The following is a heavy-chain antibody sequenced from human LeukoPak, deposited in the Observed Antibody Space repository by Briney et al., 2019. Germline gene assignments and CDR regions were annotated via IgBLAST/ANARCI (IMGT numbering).Heavy chain of an antibody. CDR2: LSWDDDK. V-gene: IGHV2-5*02. CDR3: AHSPRYYDILTGYSTYYFDY. Sequence: CGPTLVKPTQTLTLTCTFSGFSLSTSGGGVGCIRQPPGKALDRLALLSWDDDKRDSPSLKSRLNITKDTSKNQVVLTMTNMDPVDTATYYCAHSPRYYDILTGYSTYYFDYWGQGTLVTVSS. CDR1: GFSLSTSGGG. D-gene: IGHD3-9*01. J-gene: IGHJ4*02.